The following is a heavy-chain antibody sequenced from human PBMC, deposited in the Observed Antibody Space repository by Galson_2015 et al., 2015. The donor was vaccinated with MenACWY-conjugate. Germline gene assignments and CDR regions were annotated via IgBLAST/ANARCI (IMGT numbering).Heavy chain of an antibody. CDR3: ARDASITIFGVVIHFDY. CDR2: ISSSSSTI. J-gene: IGHJ4*02. CDR1: GFTFSSYS. Sequence: SLRLSCAASGFTFSSYSMNWVRQAPGKGLEWVSYISSSSSTIYYADSVKGRFTISRDNAKNSLYLQMNSLRAEDTAVYYCARDASITIFGVVIHFDYWGQGTLVTVSS. D-gene: IGHD3-3*01. V-gene: IGHV3-48*04.